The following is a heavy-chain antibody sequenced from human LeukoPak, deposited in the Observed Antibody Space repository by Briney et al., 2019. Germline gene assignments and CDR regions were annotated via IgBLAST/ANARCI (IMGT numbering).Heavy chain of an antibody. J-gene: IGHJ4*02. CDR2: IIPIFDTA. CDR3: ARVNYYDSGRSYYFDY. Sequence: ASVKVSCKASGGTFSSYVISWVRQAPGQGLEWRGGIIPIFDTANYAQRFQGRVTITADESTSTAYMELSSLRSEDTAVYYCARVNYYDSGRSYYFDYWGQGTLVTVSS. V-gene: IGHV1-69*13. CDR1: GGTFSSYV. D-gene: IGHD3-10*01.